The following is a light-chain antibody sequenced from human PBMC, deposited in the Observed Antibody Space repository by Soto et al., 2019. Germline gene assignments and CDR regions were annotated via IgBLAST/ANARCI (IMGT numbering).Light chain of an antibody. Sequence: QSVLTQPASVSGSPGKSITISCTGTSSDVGIYNYVSWYQQHPGKAPKLMIYDVSNRPSGVSNRFSGSKSGNTASLSISGLQAEDEADYYCSSYTSSTIYVFGTGTRSPS. CDR3: SSYTSSTIYV. V-gene: IGLV2-14*01. J-gene: IGLJ1*01. CDR2: DVS. CDR1: SSDVGIYNY.